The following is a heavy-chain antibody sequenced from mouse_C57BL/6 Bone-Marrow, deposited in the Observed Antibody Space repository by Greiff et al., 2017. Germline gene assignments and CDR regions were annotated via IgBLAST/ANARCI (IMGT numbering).Heavy chain of an antibody. J-gene: IGHJ1*03. CDR3: ARARYWYFDV. V-gene: IGHV1-81*01. CDR1: GYTFTSYG. Sequence: QVQLQQSGAELARPGASVKLSCKASGYTFTSYGISWVKQRTGQGLEWIGEIYPRSGNTYYNEKFKGKATPTADKSSSTAYMELRSLTSEDSAVYFCARARYWYFDVWGTGTTVTVSS. CDR2: IYPRSGNT.